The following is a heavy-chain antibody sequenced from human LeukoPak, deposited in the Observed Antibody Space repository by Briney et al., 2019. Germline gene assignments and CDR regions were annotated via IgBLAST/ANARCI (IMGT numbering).Heavy chain of an antibody. CDR1: GFTFSSHA. J-gene: IGHJ4*02. V-gene: IGHV3-23*01. Sequence: GGSLRLSCAASGFTFSSHAMSWVRQAPGKGLEWVSTINDRGDATYYADSVKGRFTISRGNFRNTLYLQMNSLRAEDTALYYCAKEHYYGSGSTNFDYWGQGALVTVSS. CDR3: AKEHYYGSGSTNFDY. D-gene: IGHD3-10*01. CDR2: INDRGDAT.